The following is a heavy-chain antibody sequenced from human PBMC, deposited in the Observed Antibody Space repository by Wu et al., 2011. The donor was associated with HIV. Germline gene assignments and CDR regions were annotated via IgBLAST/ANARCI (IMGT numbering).Heavy chain of an antibody. D-gene: IGHD3-22*01. V-gene: IGHV1-2*02. CDR3: ARPVVRYYYDTSGRTLGD. CDR2: INANSGDT. Sequence: QVQLVQSGAEVKQPGASVKVSCKASGYTFSGYYMHWVRQAPGQGLEWMGWINANSGDTKYTQKFQGRVTMTGDTSISTAYMELTSLRSDDTAMYYCARPVVRYYYDTSGRTLGDWGQGTLVTVSS. CDR1: GYTFSGYY. J-gene: IGHJ4*02.